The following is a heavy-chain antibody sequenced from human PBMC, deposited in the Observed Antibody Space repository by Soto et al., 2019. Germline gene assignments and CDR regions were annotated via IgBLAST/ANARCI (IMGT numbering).Heavy chain of an antibody. D-gene: IGHD3-10*01. Sequence: QVHLVQSGAEVKKPGASVKVSCQASGYTFTNYGISWVRQAPGQGLEWMGWISAYNGDTNYAQKLQGRVSMTTDTSTSTAYMDLRSLRSDDTAVYYCARDLRGTYYYYYYMDVWGKGNKVTVSS. CDR2: ISAYNGDT. CDR1: GYTFTNYG. CDR3: ARDLRGTYYYYYYMDV. V-gene: IGHV1-18*01. J-gene: IGHJ6*03.